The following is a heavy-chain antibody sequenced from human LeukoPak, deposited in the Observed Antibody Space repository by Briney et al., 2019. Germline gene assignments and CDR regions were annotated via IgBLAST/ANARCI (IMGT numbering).Heavy chain of an antibody. D-gene: IGHD3-10*01. CDR1: GFTFSSYE. CDR3: ASTMGRGVP. J-gene: IGHJ5*02. Sequence: GGSLRLSCAASGFTFSSYEMNWVRQAPGKGLEWVSYISSSGSTIYYTDSVKGRFTISRDNAKNTLYLQMNSLRAEDTAVYYCASTMGRGVPWGQGTLVTVSS. CDR2: ISSSGSTI. V-gene: IGHV3-48*03.